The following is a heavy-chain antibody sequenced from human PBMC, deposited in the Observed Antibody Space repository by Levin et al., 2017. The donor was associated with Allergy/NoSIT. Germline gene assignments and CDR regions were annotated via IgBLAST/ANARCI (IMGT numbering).Heavy chain of an antibody. CDR2: IKQDGSDK. CDR1: GFTFNNYW. CDR3: ARELSRIQLWFSGSPGGYYGMDV. J-gene: IGHJ6*02. Sequence: QTGGSLRLSCAASGFTFNNYWMSWVRQAPGKGLEWVANIKQDGSDKYYVDSVKGRFTISRDNAKNSLYLQMNSLRAEDTAVYYCARELSRIQLWFSGSPGGYYGMDVWGQGTTVTVSS. D-gene: IGHD5-18*01. V-gene: IGHV3-7*01.